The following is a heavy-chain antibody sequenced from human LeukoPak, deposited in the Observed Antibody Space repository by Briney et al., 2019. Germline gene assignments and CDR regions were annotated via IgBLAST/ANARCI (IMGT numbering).Heavy chain of an antibody. CDR2: VYYTGST. J-gene: IGHJ5*02. Sequence: PSETLSLTCTVSGGSITSYYWSWIRQPPGKGLEWIGYVYYTGSTNYNPSLKSRVTMSVDTSKNQFSLKLSSVTAADTAVYYCARDSTRTGGFDPWGQGTLVTVSS. CDR1: GGSITSYY. D-gene: IGHD2-2*01. CDR3: ARDSTRTGGFDP. V-gene: IGHV4-59*12.